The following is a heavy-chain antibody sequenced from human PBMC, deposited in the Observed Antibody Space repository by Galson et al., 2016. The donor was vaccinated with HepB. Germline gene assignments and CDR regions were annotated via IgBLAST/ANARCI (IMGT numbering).Heavy chain of an antibody. CDR1: GGSISSSSYY. Sequence: SETLSLTCTVSGGSISSSSYYWAWIRQPPGKGLEWIGRIYFAGNTQYKPSLKSRVTLSIDTSRNQFSLKVRSVTAADTAVYYCARHGRERIPQFDHWGLGTLVTVSS. J-gene: IGHJ4*02. V-gene: IGHV4-39*01. CDR2: IYFAGNT. D-gene: IGHD1-26*01. CDR3: ARHGRERIPQFDH.